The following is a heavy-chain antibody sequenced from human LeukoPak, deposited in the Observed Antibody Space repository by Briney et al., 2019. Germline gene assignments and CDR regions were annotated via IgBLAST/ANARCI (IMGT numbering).Heavy chain of an antibody. CDR2: IYPSDSDT. CDR3: ARLRNYYDSSAYSDY. D-gene: IGHD3-22*01. CDR1: GYIFTNYW. Sequence: GESLKISCKGSGYIFTNYWIGWVRQMPGKGLEWMGIIYPSDSDTRYSPSFQGQVTISADKSISTAYLQWSSLKASDTAMYCCARLRNYYDSSAYSDYWGQGTLVTVSS. J-gene: IGHJ4*02. V-gene: IGHV5-51*01.